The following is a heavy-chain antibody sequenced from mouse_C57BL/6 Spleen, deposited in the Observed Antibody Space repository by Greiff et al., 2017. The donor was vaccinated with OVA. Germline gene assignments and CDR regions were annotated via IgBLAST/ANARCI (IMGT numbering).Heavy chain of an antibody. CDR3: AREGYGNGGFAY. CDR1: GFTFSDYY. V-gene: IGHV5-16*01. Sequence: EVKLMESAGGLVQPGSSMKLSCTASGFTFSDYYMAWVRQVPEKGLEWVANINYDGSSTYYLDSLKSRFIISRDNAKNILYLQMSSLKSEDTATYYCAREGYGNGGFAYWGQGTLVTVSA. D-gene: IGHD2-1*01. CDR2: INYDGSST. J-gene: IGHJ3*01.